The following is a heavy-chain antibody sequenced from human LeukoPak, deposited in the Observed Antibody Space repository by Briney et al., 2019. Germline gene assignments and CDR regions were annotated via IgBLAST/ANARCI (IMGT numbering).Heavy chain of an antibody. V-gene: IGHV1-46*03. CDR2: INPSGGST. D-gene: IGHD3-3*01. CDR3: ARDPQYYDFWSGYYNYYMDV. CDR1: GYTFTSYY. Sequence: ASVKVSCKASGYTFTSYYMHWVRQAPGQGLEWMGIINPSGGSTSYAQKFQGRVTMTRDTSTSTVYMELNSLRSEDTAVYYCARDPQYYDFWSGYYNYYMDVWGKGTTVTVSS. J-gene: IGHJ6*03.